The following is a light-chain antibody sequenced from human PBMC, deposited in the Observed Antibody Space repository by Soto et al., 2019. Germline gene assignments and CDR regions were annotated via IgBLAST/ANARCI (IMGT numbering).Light chain of an antibody. CDR2: DVN. CDR3: SSYTSSNTYV. V-gene: IGLV2-14*03. J-gene: IGLJ1*01. Sequence: LTQFASLSSFRGQSSSISCTRTSVHGGGFEYVSWYQQHPGKVPKLMIYDVNNRPSGGSNRFSGSKSGNTASLTISGLQAEDEADYFCSSYTSSNTYVFGNGTKVTGL. CDR1: SVHGGGFEY.